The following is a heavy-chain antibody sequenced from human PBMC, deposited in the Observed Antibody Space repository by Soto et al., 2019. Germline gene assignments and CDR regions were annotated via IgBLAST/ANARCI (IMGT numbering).Heavy chain of an antibody. CDR2: IHPSGGGT. CDR1: GYTFNTYY. J-gene: IGHJ4*02. Sequence: ASVKVSCKPSGYTFNTYYLHWLRQAPGQALEWMGVIHPSGGGTTYAQKFLGRVTVTRDTSTTTVFMEFSSLRSDDTAVYYCARGGTPIDYWGQGTLVTVS. V-gene: IGHV1-46*02. D-gene: IGHD3-16*01. CDR3: ARGGTPIDY.